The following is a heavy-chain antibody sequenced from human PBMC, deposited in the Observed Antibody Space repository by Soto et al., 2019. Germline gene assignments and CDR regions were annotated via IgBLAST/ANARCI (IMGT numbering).Heavy chain of an antibody. J-gene: IGHJ4*02. D-gene: IGHD3-22*01. V-gene: IGHV4-59*08. Sequence: QVQLQESGPGLVKPSETLSLTCTVSGGSISPYYWGWFRQPPGKGLEWMGYIYYAGSTSYYPPLKGRVXTXLXXPQSQAPLKLSSVTAADTAVYYCARLGGYYQAFDTWGQGTLVTVSS. CDR2: IYYAGST. CDR1: GGSISPYY. CDR3: ARLGGYYQAFDT.